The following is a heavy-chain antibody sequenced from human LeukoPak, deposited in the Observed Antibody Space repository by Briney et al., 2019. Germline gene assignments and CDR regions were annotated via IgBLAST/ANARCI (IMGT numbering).Heavy chain of an antibody. CDR1: GFTFSSYA. V-gene: IGHV3-30*09. CDR2: ISYDGSNK. D-gene: IGHD5-18*01. Sequence: GGSLRLSCAASGFTFSSYAMHWVRQAPGKGLEWVAVISYDGSNKYYADSVKGRFAFSRDNSKSTLYLQMDSLRPDDTAEYYCARGGRLAETPMDYWGQGTLVTVSS. J-gene: IGHJ4*02. CDR3: ARGGRLAETPMDY.